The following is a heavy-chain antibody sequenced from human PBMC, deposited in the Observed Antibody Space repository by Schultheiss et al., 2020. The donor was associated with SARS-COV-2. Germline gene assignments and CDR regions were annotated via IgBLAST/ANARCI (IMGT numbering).Heavy chain of an antibody. J-gene: IGHJ6*03. D-gene: IGHD1-14*01. V-gene: IGHV3-66*03. CDR1: GFTVSSNY. Sequence: GGSLRLSCAASGFTVSSNYMSWVRQAPGKGLEWVSVIYSCGSTYYADSVKGRFTISRDNSKNTLYLQMNSLRAEDTAVYYCARVPPTPRVARLSMDVWGKGTTVTVSS. CDR3: ARVPPTPRVARLSMDV. CDR2: IYSCGST.